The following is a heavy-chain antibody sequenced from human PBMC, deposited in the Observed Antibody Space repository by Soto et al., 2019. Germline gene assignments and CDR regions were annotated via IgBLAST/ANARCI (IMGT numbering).Heavy chain of an antibody. D-gene: IGHD3-10*01. CDR1: GFTFTSSA. CDR3: ARVPLDSGYYYYYYMDV. V-gene: IGHV1-58*02. CDR2: IVVGSGNT. J-gene: IGHJ6*03. Sequence: ASVKVSCKASGFTFTSSAMQWVRQARGQRLEWIGWIVVGSGNTNYNPSLKSRVTISVDTSKNQFSLKLSSVTAADTAVYYCARVPLDSGYYYYYYMDVWGKGTTVTVSS.